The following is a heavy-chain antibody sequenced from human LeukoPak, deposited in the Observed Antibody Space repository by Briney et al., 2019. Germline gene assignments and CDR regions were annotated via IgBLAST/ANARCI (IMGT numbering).Heavy chain of an antibody. CDR3: ARDPMITFGGVIVIPQGPFDY. CDR1: GYTFTSYA. Sequence: GASVKVSCKASGYTFTSYAMNWVRQAPGQGLEWMGWINTNTGNPTYAQGFTGRFVFSLDTSVSTAYLQISSLKAEDTAVYYCARDPMITFGGVIVIPQGPFDYWGQGTLVTVSS. CDR2: INTNTGNP. J-gene: IGHJ4*02. V-gene: IGHV7-4-1*02. D-gene: IGHD3-16*02.